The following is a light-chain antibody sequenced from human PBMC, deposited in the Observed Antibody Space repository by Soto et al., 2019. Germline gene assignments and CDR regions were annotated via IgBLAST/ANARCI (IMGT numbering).Light chain of an antibody. CDR2: EVS. CDR1: SSDVGVYNY. Sequence: QSALTQPPSASGSPGQSVTISCTGTSSDVGVYNYVSWYQQHPGKAPKLMIYEVSKRPSGVPDRFSGSKSGNTASLTVSGLHAEDEADYYCSSYAGRNNLVFGGGTKLTVL. V-gene: IGLV2-8*01. J-gene: IGLJ2*01. CDR3: SSYAGRNNLV.